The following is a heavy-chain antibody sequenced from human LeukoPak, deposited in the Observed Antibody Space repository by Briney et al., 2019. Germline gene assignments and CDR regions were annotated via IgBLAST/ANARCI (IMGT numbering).Heavy chain of an antibody. CDR2: INWNGGST. Sequence: PGGSLRLSCAASGFTFDDYGMSWVRHAPGKRLEWVSSINWNGGSTGYTDPVKGRFTISRDNAKNALYLQMNSLRAEDTALYYCARVDSSGWYGQSDYWGQGTLVTVSS. V-gene: IGHV3-20*04. J-gene: IGHJ4*02. D-gene: IGHD6-19*01. CDR1: GFTFDDYG. CDR3: ARVDSSGWYGQSDY.